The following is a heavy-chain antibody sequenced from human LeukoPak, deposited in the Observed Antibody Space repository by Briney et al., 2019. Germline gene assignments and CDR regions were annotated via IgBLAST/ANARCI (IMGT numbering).Heavy chain of an antibody. D-gene: IGHD3-22*01. Sequence: QSGGSLRLSCAASGFTFSSYGMHWVRQAPGKGLEWVAFIRYDGSNKYYADSVKGRFTISRDNSKNTLYLQMNSLRAEDTAVYYCAKWAPPFHYYDSSGFEYFQHWGQGTLVTVSS. V-gene: IGHV3-30*02. CDR1: GFTFSSYG. J-gene: IGHJ1*01. CDR3: AKWAPPFHYYDSSGFEYFQH. CDR2: IRYDGSNK.